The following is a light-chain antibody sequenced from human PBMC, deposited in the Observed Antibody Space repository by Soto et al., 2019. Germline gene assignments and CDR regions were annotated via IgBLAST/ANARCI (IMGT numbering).Light chain of an antibody. J-gene: IGKJ5*01. Sequence: AIQLTQSPSSLSASVGDRVTITCRASLGVSTTLAWYQQKPGKAPKLLIFDVSTLERGVPSRFSGSGFGTDFTLTINSLQPEDFGTYYCQQLNNYPLTFGQGTRLEIK. CDR2: DVS. V-gene: IGKV1D-13*01. CDR1: LGVSTT. CDR3: QQLNNYPLT.